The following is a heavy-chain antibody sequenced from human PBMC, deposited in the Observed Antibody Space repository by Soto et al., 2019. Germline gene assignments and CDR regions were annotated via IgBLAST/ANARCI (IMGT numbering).Heavy chain of an antibody. V-gene: IGHV3-48*02. CDR3: ARDLGWAFDS. CDR1: GFTFSTFS. CDR2: ISGGGRTI. D-gene: IGHD6-19*01. Sequence: EVQLVESGGGSVQPGGSLRLSCAASGFTFSTFSMNWVRQAPGRGLEWISYISGGGRTISYADSVKGRFTISRDNAKNSLYLQMASLTDEGTAVYYCARDLGWAFDSWGQGTLVTVSS. J-gene: IGHJ4*02.